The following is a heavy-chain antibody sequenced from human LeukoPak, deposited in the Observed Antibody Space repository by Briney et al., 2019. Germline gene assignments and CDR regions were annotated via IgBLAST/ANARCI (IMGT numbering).Heavy chain of an antibody. J-gene: IGHJ4*02. CDR1: GGSFSGGSYY. V-gene: IGHV4-39*01. Sequence: SETLSLTCTVSGGSFSGGSYYWGWIRQPPGKGLEWIGSIYYSGSTYYNPSLKSRITISVDTSKNQFSLKLSSVTAADTAVYYWPECWENYYVDVAFWGKETLVTVSP. D-gene: IGHD1-26*01. CDR3: PECWENYYVDVAF. CDR2: IYYSGST.